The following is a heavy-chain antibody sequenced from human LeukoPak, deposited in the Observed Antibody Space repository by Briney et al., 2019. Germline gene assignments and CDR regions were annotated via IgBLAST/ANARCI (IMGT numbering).Heavy chain of an antibody. Sequence: SETLSLTCTVSGGSISSYYWSWIRQPPGKGLEWIGHIYYSGSTNYNPSLKSRVTISVDTSKNQFSLKLSSVTAADTAVYYCARVGIVGATYPFDYWGQGTLVTVSS. J-gene: IGHJ4*02. CDR1: GGSISSYY. D-gene: IGHD1-26*01. V-gene: IGHV4-59*01. CDR2: IYYSGST. CDR3: ARVGIVGATYPFDY.